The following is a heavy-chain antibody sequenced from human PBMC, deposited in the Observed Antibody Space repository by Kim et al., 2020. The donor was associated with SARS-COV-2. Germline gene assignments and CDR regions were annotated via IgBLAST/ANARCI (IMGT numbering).Heavy chain of an antibody. Sequence: GGSLRLSCAASGFTFSKYRMNWVRRGPGKGLVWVSRVKGDGTDINYADSVKGRFTISRDNAKSTVYLQMNSLRGEDTAVYYCARGSFKDGMDVWGQGTT. CDR2: VKGDGTDI. J-gene: IGHJ6*02. CDR1: GFTFSKYR. V-gene: IGHV3-74*01. CDR3: ARGSFKDGMDV.